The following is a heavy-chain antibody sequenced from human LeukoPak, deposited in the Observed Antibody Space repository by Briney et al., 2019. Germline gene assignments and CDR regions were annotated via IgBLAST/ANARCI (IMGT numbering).Heavy chain of an antibody. CDR1: GGSISSYY. CDR2: IYYSGRT. CDR3: AKGAGGFSYYNWFDP. Sequence: SETLSLTCSVSGGSISSYYWNWIRQTPGKGLEWIGYIYYSGRTNYNPSLKSRVTISIDTSKNQFSLKLASVTAADTAIYYCAKGAGGFSYYNWFDPWGQGTLVTVSS. V-gene: IGHV4-59*12. D-gene: IGHD5-18*01. J-gene: IGHJ5*02.